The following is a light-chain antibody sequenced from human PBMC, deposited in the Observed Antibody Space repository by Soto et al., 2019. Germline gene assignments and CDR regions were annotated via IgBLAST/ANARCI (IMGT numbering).Light chain of an antibody. Sequence: DIQMTQSPSSLSASVGDRVTITCRASQSISSHLNWYQQKPGKAPKLLIYAASSLQSGVPSRFSGSGSGTDFTLTISSLQPEDFAPYYCQQSYSTPHTFGQGTKLEIK. J-gene: IGKJ2*01. CDR1: QSISSH. V-gene: IGKV1-39*01. CDR2: AAS. CDR3: QQSYSTPHT.